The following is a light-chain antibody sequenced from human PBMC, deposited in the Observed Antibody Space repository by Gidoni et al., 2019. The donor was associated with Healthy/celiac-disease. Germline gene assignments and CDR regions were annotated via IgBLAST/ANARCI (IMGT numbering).Light chain of an antibody. J-gene: IGLJ2*01. Sequence: QSVLTQPPSASGTPGQRVTISCSGSSSNFGSNYVYWYQQLPGTAPKLLIYRNNQRPSGVPDRFSGSKSGTSASLAISGLRSEDEADYYCAAWDDSLSGPGVFGGGTKLTVL. V-gene: IGLV1-47*01. CDR1: SSNFGSNY. CDR3: AAWDDSLSGPGV. CDR2: RNN.